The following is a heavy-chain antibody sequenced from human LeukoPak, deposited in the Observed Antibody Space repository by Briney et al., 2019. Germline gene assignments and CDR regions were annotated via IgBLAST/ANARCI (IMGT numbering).Heavy chain of an antibody. Sequence: SETLSLTCTVSGGSISSYYWSWIRQPPGKGLEWIGYIYYSGSANYNPSLKSRVTISVDTSKNQFSLKLSSVTAADTAVYYCAGSYSSSEGSFDPWGQGTLVTVSS. CDR3: AGSYSSSEGSFDP. D-gene: IGHD6-13*01. J-gene: IGHJ5*02. CDR1: GGSISSYY. V-gene: IGHV4-59*01. CDR2: IYYSGSA.